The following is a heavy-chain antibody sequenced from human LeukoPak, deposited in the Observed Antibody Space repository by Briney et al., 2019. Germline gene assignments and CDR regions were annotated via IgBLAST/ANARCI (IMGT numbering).Heavy chain of an antibody. J-gene: IGHJ4*02. CDR2: ISYDGSNK. Sequence: SGGSLRPSCAASGFTFSSYAMHWVRQAPGKGLEWVAVISYDGSNKYYADSVKGRFTISRDNSKNTLYLQMNSLRAEDTAVYYCARGANFDYWGQGTLVTVSS. CDR1: GFTFSSYA. V-gene: IGHV3-30*04. CDR3: ARGANFDY.